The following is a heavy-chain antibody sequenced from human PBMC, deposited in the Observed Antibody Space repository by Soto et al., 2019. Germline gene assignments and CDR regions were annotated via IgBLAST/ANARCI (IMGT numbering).Heavy chain of an antibody. D-gene: IGHD2-21*01. V-gene: IGHV1-3*01. Sequence: ASVKVSCKASGYTFTSYAMHCVRQASVQRLAWMGWINVGNVNTKDSQKFQGSVTITRAISAGTAYMELSSLRYEGTAVYYCAILKGQIAPWGQGTTVTVSS. CDR1: GYTFTSYA. CDR2: INVGNVNT. J-gene: IGHJ6*02. CDR3: AILKGQIAP.